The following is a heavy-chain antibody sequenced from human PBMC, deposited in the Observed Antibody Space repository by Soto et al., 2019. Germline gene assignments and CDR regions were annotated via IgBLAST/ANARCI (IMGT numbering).Heavy chain of an antibody. CDR1: GGSINSSSYF. D-gene: IGHD6-19*01. CDR3: ARHYSSGSRNWFDP. J-gene: IGHJ5*02. V-gene: IGHV4-39*01. CDR2: IYYSGST. Sequence: SETLSLTCSVSGGSINSSSYFWGWVRQPPGKGLEWIGSIYYSGSTYYDPSLRSRVTISVDTSKNQFSLKLSSVTAADTAVFYCARHYSSGSRNWFDPWGQGTLVTVS.